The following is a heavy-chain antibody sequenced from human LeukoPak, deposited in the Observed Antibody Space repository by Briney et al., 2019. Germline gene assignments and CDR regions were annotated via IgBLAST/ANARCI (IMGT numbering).Heavy chain of an antibody. CDR3: VRDFAFGFCNTTTCRYPFDS. V-gene: IGHV3-21*06. D-gene: IGHD3-16*01. CDR1: GFNFRGYN. Sequence: GGSLRLSCAASGFNFRGYNMNWVRQAPGKGLEWVSSMSTSSTYIYYADSIKGRFTIARDDARSLLYLQMDSLRAEDTAVYYCVRDFAFGFCNTTTCRYPFDSWGQGTLVTVSS. J-gene: IGHJ4*02. CDR2: MSTSSTYI.